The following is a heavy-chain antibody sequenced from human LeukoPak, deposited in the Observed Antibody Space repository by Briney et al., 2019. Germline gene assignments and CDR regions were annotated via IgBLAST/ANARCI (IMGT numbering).Heavy chain of an antibody. J-gene: IGHJ5*01. CDR1: GFTFNTYW. V-gene: IGHV3-7*01. D-gene: IGHD2/OR15-2a*01. CDR2: IKQDGTEK. CDR3: ARERNRWFDS. Sequence: QSGGSLRLSCAASGFTFNTYWMTWVREARGKGLEWVASIKQDGTEKYYVDSVKGRFTISRDNADNSLYLQMNSLTVEDTALYYCARERNRWFDSWGQGTLVTSSS.